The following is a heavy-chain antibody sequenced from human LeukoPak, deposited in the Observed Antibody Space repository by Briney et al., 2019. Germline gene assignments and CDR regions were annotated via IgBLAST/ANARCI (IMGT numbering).Heavy chain of an antibody. CDR3: ARGSGTLIYGMDV. D-gene: IGHD3-10*01. J-gene: IGHJ6*02. Sequence: SETLCLTCTVSGGSISSYYWNWIRQPPGKGLEWIGYIYYSGSTNYNPSLKSRVTISVDTSKNQFSLKLRSVTAGDTAVYYCARGSGTLIYGMDVWGQGTTVTDSS. CDR2: IYYSGST. CDR1: GGSISSYY. V-gene: IGHV4-59*01.